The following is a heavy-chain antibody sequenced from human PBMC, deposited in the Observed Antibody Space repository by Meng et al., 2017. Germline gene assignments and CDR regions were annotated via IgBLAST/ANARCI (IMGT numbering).Heavy chain of an antibody. V-gene: IGHV3-23*01. CDR2: ISGSGGST. CDR3: AKGNYYGSGTLDY. J-gene: IGHJ4*02. D-gene: IGHD3-10*01. Sequence: GESLKISCAASGFTISSYAMSWVRQAPGKGLEWVSAISGSGGSTYYADSVKGRFTISRDNSKNTLYLQMNSLRAEDTAVYYCAKGNYYGSGTLDYWGQGTLVTVSS. CDR1: GFTISSYA.